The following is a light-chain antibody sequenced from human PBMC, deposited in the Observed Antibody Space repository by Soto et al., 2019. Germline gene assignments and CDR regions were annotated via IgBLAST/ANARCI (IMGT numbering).Light chain of an antibody. V-gene: IGKV1-39*01. CDR3: QRDYSTPPTP. CDR2: AAS. CDR1: QSISSY. J-gene: IGKJ5*01. Sequence: DIQMTQSPSSLSASVGDRVTITCRASQSISSYLNWYQQKPGKAPKLLIYAASSLQSGVPSRFSGRGSGTDSPPTISILQPVFFATYYGQRDYSTPPTPCAQGTGLAIK.